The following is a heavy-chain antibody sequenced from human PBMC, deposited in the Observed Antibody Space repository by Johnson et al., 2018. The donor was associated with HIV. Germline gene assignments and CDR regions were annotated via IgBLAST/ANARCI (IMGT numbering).Heavy chain of an antibody. V-gene: IGHV3-20*04. Sequence: MQLVESGGGLVQPGGSLRLSCAASGFTFDDYGMSWVRQAPGKGLEWVYGINWNGGSTGYADSVKGRFTISRDNAKHSLYLQMNSLRAEDTALYYCARDIFYTDTAFDIWGQGTMVTVSS. CDR1: GFTFDDYG. CDR2: INWNGGST. CDR3: ARDIFYTDTAFDI. J-gene: IGHJ3*02.